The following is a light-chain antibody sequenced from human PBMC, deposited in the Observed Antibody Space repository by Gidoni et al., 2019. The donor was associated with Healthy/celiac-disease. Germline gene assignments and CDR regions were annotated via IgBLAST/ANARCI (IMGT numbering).Light chain of an antibody. Sequence: EIVLTQSPATLSLSPGERATLSCRASQCVSSYLAWYQQKPGQAPRLLIYDASNRATGIPARFSGSGPGTDFTLTISSLEPEDFAVYYCQQRSNWPPFTFGQGTRLEIK. CDR2: DAS. CDR3: QQRSNWPPFT. J-gene: IGKJ5*01. CDR1: QCVSSY. V-gene: IGKV3-11*01.